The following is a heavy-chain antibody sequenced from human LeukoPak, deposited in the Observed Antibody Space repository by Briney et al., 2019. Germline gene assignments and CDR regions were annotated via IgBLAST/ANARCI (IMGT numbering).Heavy chain of an antibody. Sequence: ASVKVSCKASGYTFTSYGISWVRQAPGQGLEWMGWISAYNGNTNYAQKLQGRVTMTTDTSTSTAYMELRSLRSDDTAVYYCARVPSTGRIAAAGTRWFDPWGQGTLAPSPQ. J-gene: IGHJ5*02. CDR3: ARVPSTGRIAAAGTRWFDP. CDR1: GYTFTSYG. D-gene: IGHD6-13*01. V-gene: IGHV1-18*01. CDR2: ISAYNGNT.